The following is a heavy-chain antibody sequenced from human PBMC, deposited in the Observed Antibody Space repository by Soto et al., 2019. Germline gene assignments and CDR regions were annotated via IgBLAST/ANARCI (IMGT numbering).Heavy chain of an antibody. J-gene: IGHJ6*02. Sequence: QVQLQESGPGLVKPSQTLSRTCTVSGGSISSGDDFWTWIRQPPGKGLEWIGYIYYSGSTYYNPSLKSRLTMSVDTSKNQFSLKLSSVTAADTAVYYCARDRAKWKDYYYYGMDVWGQGTTVTVSS. CDR2: IYYSGST. D-gene: IGHD1-20*01. CDR3: ARDRAKWKDYYYYGMDV. V-gene: IGHV4-30-4*01. CDR1: GGSISSGDDF.